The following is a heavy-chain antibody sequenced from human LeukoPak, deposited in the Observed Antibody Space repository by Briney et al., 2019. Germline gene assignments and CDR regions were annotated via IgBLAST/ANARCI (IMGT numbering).Heavy chain of an antibody. CDR1: GGSFSGYY. J-gene: IGHJ5*02. CDR3: ARRYDRWFDP. D-gene: IGHD5-12*01. Sequence: PSETLSLTCAVYGGSFSGYYWNWIRQPPGKGLEWIGSIYYSGSTYYNPSPKSRVTISVDTSKNQFSLKLSSVTAADTAVYYCARRYDRWFDPWGQGTLVTVSS. V-gene: IGHV4-34*01. CDR2: IYYSGST.